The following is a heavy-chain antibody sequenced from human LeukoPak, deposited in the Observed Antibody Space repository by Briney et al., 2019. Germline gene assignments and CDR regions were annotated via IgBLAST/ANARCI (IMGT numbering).Heavy chain of an antibody. CDR3: ARETYYYDSSGYYGFDP. V-gene: IGHV1-8*01. CDR2: MNPNSGNT. D-gene: IGHD3-22*01. Sequence: GASVKVSCKASGYTFTSYDINWVRQATGQGLEWMGWMNPNSGNTGYAQKFQGRVTMTRNTSISTAYMELSSLRSEDTAVYYCARETYYYDSSGYYGFDPWAREPWSPSPQ. CDR1: GYTFTSYD. J-gene: IGHJ5*02.